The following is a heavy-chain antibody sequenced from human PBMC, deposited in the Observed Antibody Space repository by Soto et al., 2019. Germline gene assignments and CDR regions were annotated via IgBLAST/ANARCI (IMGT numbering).Heavy chain of an antibody. CDR3: ARGGSGYTWFNEF. J-gene: IGHJ4*02. V-gene: IGHV1-69*01. D-gene: IGHD3-22*01. CDR2: IIPVFQTA. Sequence: QEQLVQSGAEVKKPGSSVKVSCKASGGLFSSYPISWVRQVPGQGLEWMGGIIPVFQTAYYTQRFQGRVTSTADESTNTAYMDLSSLRSGDTAIYYGARGGSGYTWFNEFWGQGTLVTVSS. CDR1: GGLFSSYP.